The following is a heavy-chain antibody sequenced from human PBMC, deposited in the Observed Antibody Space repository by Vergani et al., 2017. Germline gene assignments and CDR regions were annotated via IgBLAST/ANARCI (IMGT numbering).Heavy chain of an antibody. CDR3: ARTPAAGIAAAGPIYY. D-gene: IGHD6-13*01. Sequence: QLQLQESGPGLVKPSETLSLTCTVSGGSISSSSYYWGWIRQPPGKGLEWIGYIYYSGSTNYNPSLKSRVTISVDTSKNQFSLKLSSVTAADTAVYYCARTPAAGIAAAGPIYYWGQGTLVTVSS. CDR1: GGSISSSSYY. J-gene: IGHJ4*02. V-gene: IGHV4-61*05. CDR2: IYYSGST.